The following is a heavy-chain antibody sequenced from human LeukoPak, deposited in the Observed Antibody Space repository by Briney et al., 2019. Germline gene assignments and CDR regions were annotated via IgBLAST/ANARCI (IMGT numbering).Heavy chain of an antibody. D-gene: IGHD2-21*01. CDR3: AIPPRKDGAFDI. CDR2: INPSGGST. J-gene: IGHJ3*02. Sequence: ASVKVSCKASGYTFTSYYMHWVRQAPGQGLEWMGIINPSGGSTSYAQKLQGRVTMTRDTSTSIVYMELSSLRSEDTAVYYCAIPPRKDGAFDIWGQGTMVTVSS. CDR1: GYTFTSYY. V-gene: IGHV1-46*01.